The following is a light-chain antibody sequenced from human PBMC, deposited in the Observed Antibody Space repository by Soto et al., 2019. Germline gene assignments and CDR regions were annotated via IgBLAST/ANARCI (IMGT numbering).Light chain of an antibody. CDR1: QTISSW. J-gene: IGKJ1*01. CDR2: KAS. V-gene: IGKV1-5*03. Sequence: IPITQSPSTLSGSVGDIVTITCRASQTISSWLAWYQQKPGKAPKLLIYKASTLKSGVPSRFSGSGSGTEFTLTISSLQPDDFAAYYYQHYNSYSEAFGQGTKVDI. CDR3: QHYNSYSEA.